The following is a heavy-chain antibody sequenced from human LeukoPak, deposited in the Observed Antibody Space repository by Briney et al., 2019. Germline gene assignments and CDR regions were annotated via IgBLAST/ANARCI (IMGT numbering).Heavy chain of an antibody. D-gene: IGHD6-13*01. J-gene: IGHJ4*02. Sequence: ASVKVSCKASGYTFTSYWVQWVRQAPGQGLEWMGLINPDGGSTAYAHRFQGRVIMTRDTSTSTAYMDLSSLRSEDTAVYHCARAPRNSSTMLDYWGQGTLVTVSS. CDR3: ARAPRNSSTMLDY. CDR2: INPDGGST. V-gene: IGHV1-46*01. CDR1: GYTFTSYW.